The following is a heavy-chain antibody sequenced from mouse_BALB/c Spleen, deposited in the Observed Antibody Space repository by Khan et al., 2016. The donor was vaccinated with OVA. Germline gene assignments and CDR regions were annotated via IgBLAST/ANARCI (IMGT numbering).Heavy chain of an antibody. CDR3: ARNGDGNYEIWDY. J-gene: IGHJ2*01. CDR1: GYTFTNYW. V-gene: IGHV1-5*01. Sequence: VQLQQSGTVLARPGASVKMSCKASGYTFTNYWMHWVKQRPGQGLEWIGTIYPGNSDTNYNHKFTGKANLTAVTSTSTAYMELSSLTNEDSAVYYCARNGDGNYEIWDYWGQGTTLTVSS. D-gene: IGHD2-1*01. CDR2: IYPGNSDT.